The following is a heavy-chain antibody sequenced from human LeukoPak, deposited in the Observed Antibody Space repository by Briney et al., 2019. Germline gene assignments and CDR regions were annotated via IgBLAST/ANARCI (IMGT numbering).Heavy chain of an antibody. CDR2: INHSGST. Sequence: SETLSLTCAVYGGSFNGYYWSWIRQPPGKGLEWIGEINHSGSTNYNPSLKSRVTISVDTSKNQFSLKLSSVTAADTAVYYCARGGGPRGRYFDYWGQGTLVTVSS. CDR3: ARGGGPRGRYFDY. J-gene: IGHJ4*02. V-gene: IGHV4-34*01. D-gene: IGHD3-10*01. CDR1: GGSFNGYY.